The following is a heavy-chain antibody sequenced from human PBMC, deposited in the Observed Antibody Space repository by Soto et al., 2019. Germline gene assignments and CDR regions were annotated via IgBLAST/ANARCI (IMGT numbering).Heavy chain of an antibody. D-gene: IGHD2-15*01. Sequence: PSETLSLTCTVSGYSISSGYYWSWIRQTPGKGLEWIGSISHSGTSRYNPSFQGQVTISGDKSINTVYLQWSSLKASDTATYYCARGPTPLFDYWGQGTLVTVSS. V-gene: IGHV4-38-2*02. CDR1: GYSISSGYY. CDR2: ISHSGTS. J-gene: IGHJ4*02. CDR3: ARGPTPLFDY.